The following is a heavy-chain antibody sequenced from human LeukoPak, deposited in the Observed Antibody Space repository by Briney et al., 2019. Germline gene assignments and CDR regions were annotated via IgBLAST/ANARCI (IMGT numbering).Heavy chain of an antibody. CDR1: GGSFSGYY. CDR2: IYTSGST. D-gene: IGHD6-6*01. V-gene: IGHV4-4*09. Sequence: SETLSLTCAVYGGSFSGYYWSWIRQPPGKGLEWIGYIYTSGSTNYNPSLKSRVTISVDTSKNQFSLKLSSVTAADTAVYYCASASIAAPSGFDYWGQGTLVTVSS. CDR3: ASASIAAPSGFDY. J-gene: IGHJ4*02.